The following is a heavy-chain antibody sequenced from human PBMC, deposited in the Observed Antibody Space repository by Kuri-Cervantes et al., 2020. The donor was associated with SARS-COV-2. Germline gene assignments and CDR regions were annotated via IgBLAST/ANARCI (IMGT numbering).Heavy chain of an antibody. CDR2: IYYTGST. V-gene: IGHV4-59*12. J-gene: IGHJ6*02. CDR3: ARVFGYSSSWYLRGMDV. D-gene: IGHD6-13*01. CDR1: GGSISTYY. Sequence: SETLSLTCTVSGGSISTYYWSWIRQPPGKGLEWIGYIYYTGSTTYSPSLKSRVTISVDTSNNQFSLKLSSVTAADTAVYYCARVFGYSSSWYLRGMDVWGQGTTVTVSS.